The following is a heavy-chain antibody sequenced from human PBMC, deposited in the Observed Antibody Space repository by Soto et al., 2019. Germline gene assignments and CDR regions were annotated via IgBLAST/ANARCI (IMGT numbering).Heavy chain of an antibody. D-gene: IGHD3-22*01. V-gene: IGHV6-1*01. CDR3: AREGYDSSGYYPYYYYYGMDV. CDR1: GDSVSSNSAA. Sequence: SQTLSLTCVISGDSVSSNSAAWNWIRQSPSRGLEWLGRTYYRSKWHNDYAVSVKSRITINPDTSKNQFSLQLNSVTPEDTAVYYCAREGYDSSGYYPYYYYYGMDVWGQGTTVTVSS. CDR2: TYYRSKWHN. J-gene: IGHJ6*02.